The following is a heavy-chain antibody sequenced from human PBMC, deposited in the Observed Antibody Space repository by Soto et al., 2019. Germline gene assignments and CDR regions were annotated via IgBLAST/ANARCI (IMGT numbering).Heavy chain of an antibody. CDR1: GFTFSVYS. J-gene: IGHJ4*02. D-gene: IGHD5-18*01. CDR3: ARAATPMAN. CDR2: ISSSSNTI. V-gene: IGHV3-48*01. Sequence: GGSLRLSCAASGFTFSVYSMNWVRQALGKGLEWVSYISSSSNTIYYADSVKGRFTISRDNAKNSLYLQMNSLRAEDTAVYYCARAATPMANWGQGTLVTVS.